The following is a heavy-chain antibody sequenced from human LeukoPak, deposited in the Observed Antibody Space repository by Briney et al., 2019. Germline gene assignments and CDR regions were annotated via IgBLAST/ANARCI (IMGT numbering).Heavy chain of an antibody. D-gene: IGHD6-13*01. V-gene: IGHV4-4*07. Sequence: SETLSLTCTVSGGSISSYCWSWIRQPAGKGLEWIGRIYTSGSTNYNPSLKSRVTMSLATSTIQFSLKLSSVTAADTAVYYCARGSSWYSDSYYIHVWGKGTTVTVSS. CDR3: ARGSSWYSDSYYIHV. CDR1: GGSISSYC. J-gene: IGHJ6*03. CDR2: IYTSGST.